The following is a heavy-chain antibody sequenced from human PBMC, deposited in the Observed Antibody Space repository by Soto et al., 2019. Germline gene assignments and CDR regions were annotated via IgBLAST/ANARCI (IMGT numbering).Heavy chain of an antibody. CDR3: ARMGSPMTTARLDY. D-gene: IGHD1-1*01. V-gene: IGHV4-4*02. CDR2: IYHSGST. CDR1: GGSTSSGDW. J-gene: IGHJ4*02. Sequence: QVQLQESGPGLVKPSGTLSLTCAVSGGSTSSGDWWSWVRQPPGNGLEWIGEIYHSGSTNLNPSLESRVTMSVDKSKNEFSLKLTSVTAANTAVYYCARMGSPMTTARLDYWGQGTLVTVSS.